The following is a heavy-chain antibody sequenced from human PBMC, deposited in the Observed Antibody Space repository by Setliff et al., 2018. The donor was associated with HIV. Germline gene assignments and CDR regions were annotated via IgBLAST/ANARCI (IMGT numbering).Heavy chain of an antibody. CDR1: GVSISGSSYF. CDR3: AKRGVVTALV. CDR2: IFSSGSP. V-gene: IGHV4-39*01. J-gene: IGHJ4*02. D-gene: IGHD2-21*02. Sequence: SETLSLTCNVSGVSISGSSYFWGWIRQSPGKGVQWIGSIFSSGSPYYNPSLRRRVTTSVDTSNNQFSLKLTSVTATDTAVYYCAKRGVVTALVWGQGLLVTVSS.